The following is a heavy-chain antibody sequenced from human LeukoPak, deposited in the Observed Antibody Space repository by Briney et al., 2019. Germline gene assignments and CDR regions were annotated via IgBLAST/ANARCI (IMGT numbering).Heavy chain of an antibody. CDR1: GFPFSSYA. V-gene: IGHV3-30-3*01. J-gene: IGHJ4*02. D-gene: IGHD4-17*01. CDR3: ARDYGDYYFDY. CDR2: ISHDGSNK. Sequence: PGGSLRLSCAASGFPFSSYAMHWVRQAPGKGLEWVAVISHDGSNKYYADSVKGRFTISRDNSKNTLYLQMNSLRAEDTAVYYCARDYGDYYFDYWGQGTLVTVSS.